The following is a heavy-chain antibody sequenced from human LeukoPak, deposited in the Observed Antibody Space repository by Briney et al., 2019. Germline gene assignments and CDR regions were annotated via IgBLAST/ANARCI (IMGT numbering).Heavy chain of an antibody. CDR2: INPNSGGT. V-gene: IGHV1-2*04. J-gene: IGHJ3*02. D-gene: IGHD6-13*01. Sequence: ASVKVSCKASGYTFTGYYMHWVRQAPGQGLEWMGWINPNSGGTNYAQKFQGWVTMTRDTSISTAYMELSRLRSDDTAVYYCARDISSSWSNDAFDIWGQGTMVTASS. CDR1: GYTFTGYY. CDR3: ARDISSSWSNDAFDI.